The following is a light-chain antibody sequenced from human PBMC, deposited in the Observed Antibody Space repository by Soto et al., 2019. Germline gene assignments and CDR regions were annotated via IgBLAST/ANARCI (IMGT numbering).Light chain of an antibody. CDR3: QQYNNWPPWT. J-gene: IGKJ1*01. CDR2: GAS. CDR1: QSVSSN. V-gene: IGKV3-15*01. Sequence: IVMTQSPATLSVSPGERATLSCVASQSVSSNLAWYQQKPGQAPRLLIYGASTRATGIPARFSGSGSGTEFTLTISSLQSQDFAVYYCQQYNNWPPWTFGKGTKV.